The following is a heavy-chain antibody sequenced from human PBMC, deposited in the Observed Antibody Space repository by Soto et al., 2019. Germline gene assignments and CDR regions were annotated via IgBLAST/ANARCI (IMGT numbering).Heavy chain of an antibody. CDR1: GYTFTSYA. J-gene: IGHJ6*02. CDR3: ARGDYYDILTGYYYYYGMDV. D-gene: IGHD3-9*01. V-gene: IGHV1-3*01. CDR2: INAGNGNT. Sequence: QVQLVQSGAEVKKPGASVKVSCKASGYTFTSYAMHWVRQAPGQRLEWMGWINAGNGNTKYSQKFQGRVTITRDTSASTAYMELSSLRSEDTAVYYCARGDYYDILTGYYYYYGMDVWGRGTTVTVSS.